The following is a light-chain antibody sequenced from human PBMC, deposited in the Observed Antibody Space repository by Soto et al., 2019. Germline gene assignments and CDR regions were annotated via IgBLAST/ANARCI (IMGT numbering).Light chain of an antibody. CDR1: QSINNW. CDR3: QQYSSAST. CDR2: RAS. Sequence: DIQMTQSPSTLSASVGDRVTITCRASQSINNWLAWYQQKPGKAPKLLIYRASSLENGVPSRFSGRGSGTEFISTITSLQPDGFATYYCQQYSSASTFGQGTKVEI. J-gene: IGKJ1*01. V-gene: IGKV1-5*03.